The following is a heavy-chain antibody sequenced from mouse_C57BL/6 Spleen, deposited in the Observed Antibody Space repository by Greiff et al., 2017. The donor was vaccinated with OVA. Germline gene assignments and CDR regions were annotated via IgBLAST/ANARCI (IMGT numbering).Heavy chain of an antibody. V-gene: IGHV14-3*01. J-gene: IGHJ4*01. D-gene: IGHD1-1*01. CDR1: GFNIKNTY. Sequence: VHVKQSVAELVRPGASVKLSCTASGFNIKNTYMHWVKQRPEQGLEWIGRIDPANGNTKYAPKFQGKATITADTSSNTAYLQLSSLTSEDTAIYYCARYHYGSSLYYAMDYWGQGTSVTVSS. CDR3: ARYHYGSSLYYAMDY. CDR2: IDPANGNT.